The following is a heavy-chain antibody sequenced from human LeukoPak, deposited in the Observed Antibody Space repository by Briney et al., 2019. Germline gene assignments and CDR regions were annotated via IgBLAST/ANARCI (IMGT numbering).Heavy chain of an antibody. CDR1: GFTFSSYA. CDR2: ITDSGGNS. J-gene: IGHJ3*01. V-gene: IGHV3-23*01. Sequence: PGGSLRLSCAASGFTFSSYAMSWVRQAPGKGLEWVSAITDSGGNSYYADSVKGRFTISRDNSKNTLFLQMNSLRGEDTAIYYCAKDGGWTFDLWGQGTMVTVSS. CDR3: AKDGGWTFDL. D-gene: IGHD2-15*01.